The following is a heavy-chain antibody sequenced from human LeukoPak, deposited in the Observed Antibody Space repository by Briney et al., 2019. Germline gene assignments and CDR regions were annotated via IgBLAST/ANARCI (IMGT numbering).Heavy chain of an antibody. CDR1: GGSISSSNW. CDR3: ARTYSGSQRELVSGYYFDY. V-gene: IGHV4-4*02. D-gene: IGHD1-26*01. Sequence: PSETLSLTCAVSGGSISSSNWWSWVRQPPGKGLEWIGEIYHSGSTNYNPSLKSRVTISVDKSKNQFSLKLSSVTAADTAVYYCARTYSGSQRELVSGYYFDYWGQGTLVTVSS. CDR2: IYHSGST. J-gene: IGHJ4*02.